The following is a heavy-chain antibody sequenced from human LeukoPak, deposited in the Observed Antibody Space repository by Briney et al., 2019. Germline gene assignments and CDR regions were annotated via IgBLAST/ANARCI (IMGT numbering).Heavy chain of an antibody. D-gene: IGHD6-6*01. J-gene: IGHJ6*02. V-gene: IGHV3-49*04. Sequence: GGSLRLSCTASRFTLGDYAMSWVRQAPGKGLEWVGFIRSKAYGGTTEYAASVKGRFTISRDDSKSIAYLQMNSLKTEDTAVYYCTRVRRAGRRYYCYGTDVWGQGTTVTVSS. CDR3: TRVRRAGRRYYCYGTDV. CDR2: IRSKAYGGTT. CDR1: RFTLGDYA.